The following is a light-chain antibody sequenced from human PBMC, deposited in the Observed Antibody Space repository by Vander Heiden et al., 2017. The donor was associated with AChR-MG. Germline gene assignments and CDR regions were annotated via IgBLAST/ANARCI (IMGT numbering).Light chain of an antibody. CDR3: MQALQAPLT. V-gene: IGKV2-28*01. CDR1: QSLLHSNGYNY. J-gene: IGKJ4*01. Sequence: DIVMTQSPLSLPVTPGGTASISCRSSQSLLHSNGYNYLDWYLQKPGQSPQLLIYLGSDRASGVPDRFSGSGSGTDFTLKISRVEAEDVGVYYCMQALQAPLTFGGGTKVEIK. CDR2: LGS.